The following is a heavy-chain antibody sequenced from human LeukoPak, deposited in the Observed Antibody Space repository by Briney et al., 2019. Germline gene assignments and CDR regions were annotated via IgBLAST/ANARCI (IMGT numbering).Heavy chain of an antibody. CDR3: ARRYCSSTSCYDARYYFDY. D-gene: IGHD2-2*01. V-gene: IGHV5-51*01. CDR2: IYPGDSDT. CDR1: GYSFTSYW. Sequence: GESLKTSCKGSGYSFTSYWIGWVRQMPGKGLEWMGIIYPGDSDTRYSPSFQGQVTISADKSISTAYLQWSSLKASDTAMYYCARRYCSSTSCYDARYYFDYWGQGTLVTVSS. J-gene: IGHJ4*02.